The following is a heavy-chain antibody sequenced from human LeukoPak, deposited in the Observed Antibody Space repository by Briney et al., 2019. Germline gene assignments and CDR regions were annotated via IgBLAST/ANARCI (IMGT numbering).Heavy chain of an antibody. J-gene: IGHJ4*02. CDR3: ARVGLLTGYYFFDY. Sequence: ASVKVSCKTSGYTFSSYGIAWVRQAPGQGLEWVGGIRGDNGDTNYAQKLQGRVTMTTDTSTSTAYMELRSLGSDETAVYYCARVGLLTGYYFFDYWGQGTLVTVSS. V-gene: IGHV1-18*01. CDR1: GYTFSSYG. D-gene: IGHD3-9*01. CDR2: IRGDNGDT.